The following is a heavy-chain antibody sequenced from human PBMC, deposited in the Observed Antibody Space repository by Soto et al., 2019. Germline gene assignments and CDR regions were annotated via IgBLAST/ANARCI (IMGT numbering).Heavy chain of an antibody. Sequence: QVRLVQSGAEVKKPGASVKVSCKASGYTFTSYGISWVRQAPGQGLEWMGWIIPIFGTANYAQKFQGRVTITADESTSTAYMELSSLRSEDTAVYYCARDYGGNSGWFDPWGQGTLVTVSS. CDR2: IIPIFGTA. V-gene: IGHV1-69*13. CDR3: ARDYGGNSGWFDP. J-gene: IGHJ5*02. CDR1: GYTFTSYG. D-gene: IGHD4-17*01.